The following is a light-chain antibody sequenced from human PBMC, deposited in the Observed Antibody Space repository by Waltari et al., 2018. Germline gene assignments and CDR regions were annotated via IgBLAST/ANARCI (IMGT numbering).Light chain of an antibody. CDR1: TGAVTGGFS. J-gene: IGLJ3*02. Sequence: QTVVTQDPSLTVSPGGTVTLTRASTTGAVTGGFSPNWFQQKPGQAPRALIYSTNMRHSWTPARFSGSLLGGKAALTLSGVQPEDEAEYYCLLYFGGARGVFGGGTKLTVL. V-gene: IGLV7-43*01. CDR3: LLYFGGARGV. CDR2: STN.